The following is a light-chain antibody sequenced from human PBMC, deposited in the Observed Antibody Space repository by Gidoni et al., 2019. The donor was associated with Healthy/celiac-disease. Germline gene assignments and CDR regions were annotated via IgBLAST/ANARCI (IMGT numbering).Light chain of an antibody. CDR3: QHANSFPMYT. J-gene: IGKJ2*01. Sequence: GDRVTITCRASQGISIWFVWYQQKPGKAPKLLIYAATSLQTGVPSRFSGSGSGTDFTLTISSLQPEDFATYYCQHANSFPMYTFGQGTTLEIK. V-gene: IGKV1-12*01. CDR1: QGISIW. CDR2: AAT.